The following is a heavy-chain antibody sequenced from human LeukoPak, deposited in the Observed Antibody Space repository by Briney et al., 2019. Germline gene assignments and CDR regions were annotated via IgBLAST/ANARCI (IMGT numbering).Heavy chain of an antibody. V-gene: IGHV4-59*01. CDR3: ARRARGYDILTGYYSYYFDY. D-gene: IGHD3-9*01. CDR2: IYYSGST. CDR1: GGSISSYY. Sequence: SETLSLTCTVSGGSISSYYWSWIRQPPGKGLEWIGYIYYSGSTNYNPSLKGRVTISVDTSKNQFSLKLSSVTAADTAVYYCARRARGYDILTGYYSYYFDYWGQGTLVTVSS. J-gene: IGHJ4*02.